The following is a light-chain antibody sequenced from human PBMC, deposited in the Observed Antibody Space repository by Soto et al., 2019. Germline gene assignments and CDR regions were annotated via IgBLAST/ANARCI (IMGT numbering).Light chain of an antibody. CDR3: QQYNSYPIT. Sequence: DIQMTQSPSTRAALLVAMVAITCRDSQSISSWLAWYQQKPGKAPKLLIYKASSLESGVPSRFSGSGSGTEFTLPISSLQPDDFATYYCQQYNSYPITFGQGTRLEIK. CDR2: KAS. CDR1: QSISSW. J-gene: IGKJ5*01. V-gene: IGKV1-5*03.